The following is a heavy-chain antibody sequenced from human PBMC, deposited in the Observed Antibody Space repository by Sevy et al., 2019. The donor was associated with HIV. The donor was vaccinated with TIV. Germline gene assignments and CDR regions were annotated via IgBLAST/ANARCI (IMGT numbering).Heavy chain of an antibody. CDR1: GFTFSSYS. CDR3: AREMYYDKRSTGGPDY. CDR2: ISSSSSYI. Sequence: GGSLRLSCAASGFTFSSYSMNWVRQAPGKGLEWVSSISSSSSYIYYADSVKGRFTISRDNAKNSLYLQMNSLRAEDTAVYYGAREMYYDKRSTGGPDYWGQGTLVTVSS. J-gene: IGHJ4*02. V-gene: IGHV3-21*01. D-gene: IGHD3-9*01.